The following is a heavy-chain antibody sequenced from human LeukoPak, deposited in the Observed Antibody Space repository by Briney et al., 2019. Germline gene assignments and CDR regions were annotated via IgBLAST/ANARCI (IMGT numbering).Heavy chain of an antibody. J-gene: IGHJ4*02. CDR3: ARVEMATKRFDY. Sequence: ASVKVSCKASRYTFTSYGISWVRQAPGQGLEWMGWISAYNGNTNYAQKLQGRVTMPTDTSTSTAYMELRSLRSDDTAVYYCARVEMATKRFDYWGQGTLVTVSS. V-gene: IGHV1-18*01. D-gene: IGHD5-24*01. CDR1: RYTFTSYG. CDR2: ISAYNGNT.